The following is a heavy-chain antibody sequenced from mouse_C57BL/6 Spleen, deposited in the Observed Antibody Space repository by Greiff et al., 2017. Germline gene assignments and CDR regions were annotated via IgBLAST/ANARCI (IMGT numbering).Heavy chain of an antibody. CDR1: GYAFSSSW. D-gene: IGHD2-2*01. V-gene: IGHV1-82*01. CDR3: ARSGYDYFDY. CDR2: IYPGDGDT. J-gene: IGHJ2*01. Sequence: QVQLKESGPELVKPGASVKISCKASGYAFSSSWMNWVKQRPGKGLEWIGRIYPGDGDTNYNGKFKGKATLTADKSSSTAYMQLSSLTSEDSAVYFGARSGYDYFDYWGQGTTLTVSS.